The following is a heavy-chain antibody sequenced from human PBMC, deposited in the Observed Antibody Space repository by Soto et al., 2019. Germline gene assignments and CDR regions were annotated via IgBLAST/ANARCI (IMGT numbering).Heavy chain of an antibody. D-gene: IGHD3-22*01. CDR3: ARVTDSSGYYGPLDY. J-gene: IGHJ4*02. V-gene: IGHV3-30-3*01. Sequence: VQLVESGGGVVQPGRSLRLSCAASGFTFSTYAMHWVRQAPGKGLDWVAVMSYDGSNKYYADSVKGRFTISRDNSENTLYLQINSLRPEDTAVYYCARVTDSSGYYGPLDYWGQGSLVTVSS. CDR1: GFTFSTYA. CDR2: MSYDGSNK.